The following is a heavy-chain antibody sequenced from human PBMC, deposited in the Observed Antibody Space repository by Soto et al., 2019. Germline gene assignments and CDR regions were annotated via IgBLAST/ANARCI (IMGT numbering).Heavy chain of an antibody. Sequence: GGSLRLSCAASGFTVSSNYMSWVRQAPGKGLEWVSVIYSGGSTYYADSVKGRFTISRDNSKNTLYLQMNSLRAEDTAVYYCARSSNSIAAAGTGFDYWGQGXLVTVYS. D-gene: IGHD6-13*01. CDR2: IYSGGST. V-gene: IGHV3-53*01. CDR1: GFTVSSNY. J-gene: IGHJ4*02. CDR3: ARSSNSIAAAGTGFDY.